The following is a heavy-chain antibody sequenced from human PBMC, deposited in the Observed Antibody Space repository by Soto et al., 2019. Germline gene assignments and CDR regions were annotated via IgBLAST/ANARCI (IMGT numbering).Heavy chain of an antibody. CDR2: ISYNGRT. V-gene: IGHV4-61*01. D-gene: IGHD2-21*02. J-gene: IGHJ4*02. CDR3: ARDPCGSDCYSGLDY. CDR1: AGAITGDIYY. Sequence: LSLTCNVSAGAITGDIYYWTWIRQPPGKGLEWLGYISYNGRTNYNPSLKSRVTISVDTSRKQFFLRLTSVTAADTAIYYCARDPCGSDCYSGLDYWGQGSLVTVSS.